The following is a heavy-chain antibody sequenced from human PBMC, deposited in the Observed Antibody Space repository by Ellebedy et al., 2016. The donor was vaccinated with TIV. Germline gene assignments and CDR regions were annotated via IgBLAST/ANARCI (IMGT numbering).Heavy chain of an antibody. CDR1: GGSVGRRSYY. V-gene: IGHV4-61*03. CDR3: TYGVNSDAFDI. D-gene: IGHD4-23*01. CDR2: IYSSGST. Sequence: SETLSLXCTVSGGSVGRRSYYWSWIRQSPGKGLEWIGYIYSSGSTKYNPSLKSRLTISADTSKKHFSLKLNSVTAADTAVYYCTYGVNSDAFDIWGHGTMVTVSS. J-gene: IGHJ3*02.